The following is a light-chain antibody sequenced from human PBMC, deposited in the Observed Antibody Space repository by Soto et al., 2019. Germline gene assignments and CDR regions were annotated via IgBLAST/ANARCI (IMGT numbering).Light chain of an antibody. CDR1: SRDVGGYNY. V-gene: IGLV2-8*01. CDR3: SSYAGSNNFV. CDR2: QVT. Sequence: QPVLTQPPSASGSPGQSVTISCTGTSRDVGGYNYVSWYQQHPGKAPKLMIYQVTKRPSGVPDRFSASKSGNTASLTVSGLQAEDEAHYYCSSYAGSNNFVFGTGTKLTVL. J-gene: IGLJ1*01.